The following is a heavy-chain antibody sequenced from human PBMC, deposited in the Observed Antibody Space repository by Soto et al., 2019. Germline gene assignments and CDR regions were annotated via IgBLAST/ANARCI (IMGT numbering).Heavy chain of an antibody. CDR1: GGTFSSYA. J-gene: IGHJ6*02. Sequence: ASVKVSCKASGGTFSSYAISWVRQAPGQGLEWMGGIIPIFGTANYAQKFQGRVTITADESTSTAYMELSSLRSEDTAVYYCARSGYSSFLVTNYYGMDVSGQGTTVTVSS. CDR2: IIPIFGTA. CDR3: ARSGYSSFLVTNYYGMDV. D-gene: IGHD6-13*01. V-gene: IGHV1-69*13.